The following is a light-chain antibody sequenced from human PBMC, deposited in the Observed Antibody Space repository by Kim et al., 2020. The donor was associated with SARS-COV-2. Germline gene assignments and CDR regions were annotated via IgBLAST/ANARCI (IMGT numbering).Light chain of an antibody. CDR3: HQYNIWPPWT. J-gene: IGKJ1*01. Sequence: IVMTQSPTTLSVSPGERATLSCRASQSLASNLAWYQHKPGQAPRLLIYGASTRATGIPARFSGSGSGTDFTLTISSLQSEDFAVYYCHQYNIWPPWTFGQGTKVDIK. V-gene: IGKV3-15*01. CDR1: QSLASN. CDR2: GAS.